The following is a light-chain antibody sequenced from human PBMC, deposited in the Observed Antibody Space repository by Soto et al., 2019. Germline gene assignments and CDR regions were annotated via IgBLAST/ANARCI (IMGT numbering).Light chain of an antibody. J-gene: IGKJ4*01. Sequence: EIVLTQSPCTLSLSPGERATLSCRASHSVSSSYLAWYQQKPGQAPRLLIYGASSRATGIPYRFSGRGSGTDFSITISRLVTEDLAVYYCQHYGSSLTFGVGTKVEIK. CDR2: GAS. CDR3: QHYGSSLT. V-gene: IGKV3-20*01. CDR1: HSVSSSY.